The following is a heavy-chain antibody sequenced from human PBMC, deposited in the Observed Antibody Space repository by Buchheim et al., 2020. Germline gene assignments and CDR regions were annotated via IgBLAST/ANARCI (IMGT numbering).Heavy chain of an antibody. J-gene: IGHJ4*02. V-gene: IGHV4-34*01. CDR2: INHSGST. CDR3: VGAVAGTSNFDY. CDR1: GGSFSGYY. D-gene: IGHD6-19*01. Sequence: QVQLQQWGAGLLKPSETLSLTCAVYGGSFSGYYWSWIRQPPGKGLECIGEINHSGSTNYNPSLKSRVTISVDTSKNKFSLKLSSVTAADTAVYYCVGAVAGTSNFDYWGQGTL.